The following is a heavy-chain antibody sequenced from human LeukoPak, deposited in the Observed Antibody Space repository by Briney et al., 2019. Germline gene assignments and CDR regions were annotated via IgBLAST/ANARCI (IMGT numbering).Heavy chain of an antibody. CDR1: GGSFSGYY. CDR3: ARRGIAARHIDY. V-gene: IGHV4-34*01. Sequence: PSETLSLTSAVYGGSFSGYYWSWIRQPPGKGLEWIGEINHSGSTNYNPSLKSRVTISVDTSKNQFSLKLSSVTAADTAVYYCARRGIAARHIDYWGQGTLVTVSS. CDR2: INHSGST. D-gene: IGHD6-6*01. J-gene: IGHJ4*02.